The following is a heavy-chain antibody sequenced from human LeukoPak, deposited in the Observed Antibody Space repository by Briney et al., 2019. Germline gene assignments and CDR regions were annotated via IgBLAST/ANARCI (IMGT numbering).Heavy chain of an antibody. CDR1: GYTFVNSG. V-gene: IGHV1-18*01. CDR2: ISAYNGNT. CDR3: ARGRDKGDY. Sequence: VASVKVSCKASGYTFVNSGITWVRQAPGQGLEWMGWISAYNGNTDYAQKFQGRVTMTTDTSTTTAYMHLTSLSSDDTAVYYCARGRDKGDYWGQGTLVTVSS. J-gene: IGHJ4*02.